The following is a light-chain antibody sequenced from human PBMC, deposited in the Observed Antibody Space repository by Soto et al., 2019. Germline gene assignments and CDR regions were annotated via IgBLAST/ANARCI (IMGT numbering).Light chain of an antibody. CDR1: SSDVGNYNL. CDR3: CSYAGSSTYV. J-gene: IGLJ1*01. V-gene: IGLV2-23*01. Sequence: QSALTQPASVSGSPGQSITISCTGTSSDVGNYNLVSWYQQHPGKAPKLMIYEGSKRPSGVSNRFSGSKSGNTASLTISILQAEDEADYYCCSYAGSSTYVFGTGTKLIVL. CDR2: EGS.